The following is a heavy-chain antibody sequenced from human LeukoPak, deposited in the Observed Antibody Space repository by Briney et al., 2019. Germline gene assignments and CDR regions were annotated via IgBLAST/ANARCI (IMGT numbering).Heavy chain of an antibody. Sequence: PGGSLRLSCAASGFTVSSNYMSWVRQAPGKGLEWVSVIYSGGSTYYADSVKGRFTISRDNSKNTLYLQMNSLRAEDTAVYYCARDRSYYYGMDVWGQGTTVTVSS. J-gene: IGHJ6*02. CDR2: IYSGGST. V-gene: IGHV3-53*01. CDR1: GFTVSSNY. CDR3: ARDRSYYYGMDV.